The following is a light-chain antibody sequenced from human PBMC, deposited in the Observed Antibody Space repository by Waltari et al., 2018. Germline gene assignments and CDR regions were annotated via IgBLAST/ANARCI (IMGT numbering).Light chain of an antibody. V-gene: IGLV2-23*02. CDR1: SSDVGGYNY. CDR2: DVS. Sequence: QSALTQPASVSGPHGPSITISCPGTSSDVGGYNYVSWYQQHPRKAPKLMIYDVSKRPSGVSTRFSGSKSGNTASLTISGLQAEDEADYYCCSYAGSSTLVFGGGTKLTVL. J-gene: IGLJ3*02. CDR3: CSYAGSSTLV.